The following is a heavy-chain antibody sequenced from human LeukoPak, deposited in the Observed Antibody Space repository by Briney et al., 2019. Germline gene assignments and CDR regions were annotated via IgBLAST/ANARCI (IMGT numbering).Heavy chain of an antibody. J-gene: IGHJ4*02. D-gene: IGHD1-26*01. Sequence: GGSLRLSCAASGFTFSRYWMNWVHQAPGKGLEWVANIKQDGSEKYYVDSVKGRFTISRDNAKNSLYLQMNSLRAEDTAVYYCARDPYSGIDYWGQGTLVTVSS. CDR2: IKQDGSEK. V-gene: IGHV3-7*01. CDR3: ARDPYSGIDY. CDR1: GFTFSRYW.